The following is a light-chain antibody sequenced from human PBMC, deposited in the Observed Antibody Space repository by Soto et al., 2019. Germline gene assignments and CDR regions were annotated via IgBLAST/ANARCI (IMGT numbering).Light chain of an antibody. CDR1: RSNIGSNP. CDR2: RDN. V-gene: IGLV1-44*01. CDR3: ATWDDGLYGPV. J-gene: IGLJ3*02. Sequence: QSVLTQPPSASGTPGQRVTISCSGSRSNIGSNPVQWYLQVPGTAPKLLIYRDNERHSGVPDRFSGSKSGTSASLAISGLQSEDEADYHCATWDDGLYGPVFGGGTKLTVL.